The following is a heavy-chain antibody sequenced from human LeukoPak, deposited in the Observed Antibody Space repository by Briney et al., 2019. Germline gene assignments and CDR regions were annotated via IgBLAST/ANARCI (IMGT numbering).Heavy chain of an antibody. CDR1: GFTFSDHY. J-gene: IGHJ4*02. CDR2: SRNKANSYTT. D-gene: IGHD6-19*01. V-gene: IGHV3-72*01. CDR3: ARLHSSGWYTDY. Sequence: GGSLRLSCAASGFTFSDHYMDWVRQAPGKGLEWVGRSRNKANSYTTEYAASVKGRFTISGDDSKNSLYLQMNSLKTEDTAVYYCARLHSSGWYTDYWGQGTLVTVSS.